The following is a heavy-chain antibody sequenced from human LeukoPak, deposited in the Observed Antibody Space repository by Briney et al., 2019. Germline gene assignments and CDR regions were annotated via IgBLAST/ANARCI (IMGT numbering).Heavy chain of an antibody. J-gene: IGHJ6*02. CDR1: GYTFTDYY. CDR2: INPYSGGT. Sequence: ASVKVSCKTSGYTFTDYYIHWVRQAPGQGLEWMGWINPYSGGTNYAQKFQGRVTMTRDTSITTAYMELSRLRSDDAAVYYCARDESGRKYGMDVWGRGTTVTVSS. D-gene: IGHD3-3*01. CDR3: ARDESGRKYGMDV. V-gene: IGHV1-2*02.